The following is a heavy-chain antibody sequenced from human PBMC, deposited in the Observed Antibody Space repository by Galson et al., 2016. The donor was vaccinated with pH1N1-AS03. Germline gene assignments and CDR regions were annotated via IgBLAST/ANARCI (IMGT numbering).Heavy chain of an antibody. CDR2: ISRDGSTR. CDR3: VAYDWERPDF. D-gene: IGHD3-16*01. V-gene: IGHV3-74*03. CDR1: GFTLSAYW. Sequence: SLRLSCAVSGFTLSAYWMYWVRQTPGKRPVWVSRISRDGSTREHADSVKGRFSVSRDNARNTLHLHMSNLRDDDTAVYYCVAYDWERPDFWGQGTLVTVSS. J-gene: IGHJ4*02.